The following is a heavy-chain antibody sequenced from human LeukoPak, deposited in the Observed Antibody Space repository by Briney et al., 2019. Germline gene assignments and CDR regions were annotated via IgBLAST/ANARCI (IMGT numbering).Heavy chain of an antibody. D-gene: IGHD6-13*01. CDR3: AREEQQLVLNWFDP. Sequence: ASVKVSCKASGYTFTGYYMHWVRQAPGQGLEWMGWINPNSGGTNYAQKFQGRVTMTRDTSISTAYMELSSLRSEDTAVYYCAREEQQLVLNWFDPWGQGTLVTVSS. J-gene: IGHJ5*02. CDR2: INPNSGGT. V-gene: IGHV1-2*02. CDR1: GYTFTGYY.